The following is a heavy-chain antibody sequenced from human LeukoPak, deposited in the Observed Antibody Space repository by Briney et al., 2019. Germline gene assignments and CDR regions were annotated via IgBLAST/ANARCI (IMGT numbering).Heavy chain of an antibody. CDR3: ARHRGCSGGSCYRYFDY. D-gene: IGHD2-15*01. CDR2: IYYSGST. J-gene: IGHJ4*02. V-gene: IGHV4-39*01. CDR1: GGSISSSNYY. Sequence: PSETLSLTCTVPGGSISSSNYYWGWIRQPPGKGLEWIGSIYYSGSTYYNPSLKSRVTISVDTSKNQFSLKLSSVTAADTAVFYCARHRGCSGGSCYRYFDYWGQGTLVTVSS.